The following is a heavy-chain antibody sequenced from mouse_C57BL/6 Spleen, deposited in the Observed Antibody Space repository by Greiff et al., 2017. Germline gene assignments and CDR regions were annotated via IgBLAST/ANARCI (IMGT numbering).Heavy chain of an antibody. Sequence: EVQLQQSGAELVRPGASVKLSCTASGFTITGYCMHWVKQRPEQGLEWIGRIDPEDGDTDYAPKFQGKATMTADTSSNTADLQLSSLTSEDTAVYYCTANGGYYAMDYWGQGTAVTVSS. V-gene: IGHV14-1*01. J-gene: IGHJ4*01. CDR1: GFTITGYC. CDR3: TANGGYYAMDY. CDR2: IDPEDGDT.